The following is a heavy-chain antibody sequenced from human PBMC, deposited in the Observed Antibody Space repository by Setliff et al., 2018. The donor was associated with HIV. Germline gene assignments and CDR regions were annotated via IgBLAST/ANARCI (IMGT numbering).Heavy chain of an antibody. V-gene: IGHV4-59*12. CDR1: GGSISSYY. Sequence: PSETLSLTCTVSGGSISSYYWSWIRQPPGKGLEWIGYIYSSGSTNYNPSLKSRVTISVDTSKNQFSLKLTSVTAADTAVYYCARGRLYGVVDYWGQGTLVTVSS. CDR3: ARGRLYGVVDY. CDR2: IYSSGST. J-gene: IGHJ4*02. D-gene: IGHD3-10*01.